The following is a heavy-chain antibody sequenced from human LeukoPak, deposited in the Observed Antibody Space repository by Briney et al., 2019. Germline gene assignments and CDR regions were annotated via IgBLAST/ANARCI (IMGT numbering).Heavy chain of an antibody. CDR2: ISYDGSNK. CDR3: AKGYCSSTTCFFDY. Sequence: PGGSPRLSCAASGFIFSSYGMHWVRQAPGKGLEWVAVISYDGSNKYYADSVKGRFTISRDNSKNTLYLQMNSLRAEDTAVYYCAKGYCSSTTCFFDYWGQGTLVTVSS. J-gene: IGHJ4*02. D-gene: IGHD2-2*01. CDR1: GFIFSSYG. V-gene: IGHV3-30*18.